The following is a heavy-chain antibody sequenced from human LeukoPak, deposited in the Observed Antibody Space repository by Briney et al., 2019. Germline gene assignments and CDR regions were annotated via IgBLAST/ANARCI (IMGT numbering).Heavy chain of an antibody. V-gene: IGHV3-48*02. J-gene: IGHJ4*02. CDR3: ARDLISGAYTFDY. CDR2: ISSSSDTI. Sequence: GGSLRLSCAASGLTFSTYNMNWVRQAPGKGLEWVSYISSSSDTIYYADSVKGRFTISRDNAKNSLYLQMNSLRDEDTAVYYCARDLISGAYTFDYRGQGTLVTVSS. D-gene: IGHD1-26*01. CDR1: GLTFSTYN.